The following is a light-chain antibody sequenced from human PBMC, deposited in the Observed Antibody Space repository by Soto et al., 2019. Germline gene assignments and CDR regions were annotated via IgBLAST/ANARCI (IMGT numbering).Light chain of an antibody. CDR3: GAWDSSLSAVV. Sequence: QSVLTQPPSVSAAPGQMVTISCSGSSSNFGSNSASWYQHLPGTAPKLLIYDNNKRPSGIPDRFSASKSGTSATLGITGLQTGDEADYYCGAWDSSLSAVVFGGGTKLTVL. V-gene: IGLV1-51*01. CDR1: SSNFGSNS. CDR2: DNN. J-gene: IGLJ2*01.